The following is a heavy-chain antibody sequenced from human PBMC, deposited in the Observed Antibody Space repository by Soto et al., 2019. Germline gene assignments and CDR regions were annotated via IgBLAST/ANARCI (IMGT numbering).Heavy chain of an antibody. CDR1: GYTFTSYG. CDR2: ISAYNGNT. J-gene: IGHJ5*02. V-gene: IGHV1-18*01. CDR3: ARDPRIAAAGTGWFDP. D-gene: IGHD6-13*01. Sequence: SVKVSCKASGYTFTSYGISWVRQAPVQGLEWMGWISAYNGNTNYAQKLQGRVTMTTDTSTSTAYMELRSLRSDDTAVYYCARDPRIAAAGTGWFDPWGQGTLVTVSS.